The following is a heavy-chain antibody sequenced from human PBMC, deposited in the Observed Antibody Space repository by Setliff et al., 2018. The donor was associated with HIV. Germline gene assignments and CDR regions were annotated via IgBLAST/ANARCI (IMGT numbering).Heavy chain of an antibody. D-gene: IGHD2-2*01. J-gene: IGHJ6*03. CDR3: VRETEGCGRANCWDMDV. V-gene: IGHV3-64*02. CDR1: GFTFSTYA. CDR2: ITADGGYI. Sequence: PGGSLRLSCAASGFTFSTYAMHWVRQAPGKGLEYVSAITADGGYIYYADSVKGRFTISRDNSKSTLYLQMGSLRAEDMAVYYCVRETEGCGRANCWDMDVWGKGTTVTVSS.